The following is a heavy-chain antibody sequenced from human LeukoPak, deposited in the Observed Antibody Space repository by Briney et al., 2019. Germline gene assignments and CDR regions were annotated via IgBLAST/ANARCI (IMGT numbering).Heavy chain of an antibody. V-gene: IGHV3-48*04. Sequence: GGSLRLSCVASGFTLSGHSMNWVRQTPGKGLEWVSYISSSGTIEFYADSVKGRFAISRENGKNALYLQMNSLRAEDTAVYYCARDSGRYCPIDSCYTDFDYWGRGTLVSVSS. J-gene: IGHJ4*01. D-gene: IGHD2-2*02. CDR2: ISSSGTIE. CDR1: GFTLSGHS. CDR3: ARDSGRYCPIDSCYTDFDY.